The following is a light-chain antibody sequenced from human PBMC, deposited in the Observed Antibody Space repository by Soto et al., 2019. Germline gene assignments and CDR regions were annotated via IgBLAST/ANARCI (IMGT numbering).Light chain of an antibody. V-gene: IGKV1-5*01. CDR2: DAS. Sequence: IQMTQSPATLSSSVVDRVTITCRASQSISSWLAWYQQKPGKAPKLLIYDASSLESGVPSRFSGSGSGTEFTLTISSLQPDDCATYYCQQYNSYWTFGQGTKVDIK. CDR3: QQYNSYWT. CDR1: QSISSW. J-gene: IGKJ1*01.